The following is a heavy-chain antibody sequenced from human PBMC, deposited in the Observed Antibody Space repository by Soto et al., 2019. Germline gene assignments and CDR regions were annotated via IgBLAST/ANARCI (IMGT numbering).Heavy chain of an antibody. CDR3: ARDGGIAALPHYYYYGMDV. D-gene: IGHD6-6*01. Sequence: GGSLRLSCAASGFTFSSYAMHWVRQASGKGLEWVAVISYDGSNKYYADSVKGRFTISRDNSKNTLYLQMNSLRAEDTAVYYCARDGGIAALPHYYYYGMDVWGQGTTVTVS. V-gene: IGHV3-30-3*01. J-gene: IGHJ6*02. CDR2: ISYDGSNK. CDR1: GFTFSSYA.